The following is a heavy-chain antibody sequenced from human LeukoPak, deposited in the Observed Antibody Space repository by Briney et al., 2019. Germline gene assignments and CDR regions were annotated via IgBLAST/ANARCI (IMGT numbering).Heavy chain of an antibody. CDR3: ASTWIQLWPLNY. CDR1: GFTFSAYW. CDR2: IKPDGSEK. D-gene: IGHD5-18*01. Sequence: GGSLRLSCAASGFTFSAYWMSWVRQAPGKGPEWVANIKPDGSEKSYVDSVKGRFTISRDNAKNSLYLQMNSLRAEDTAVYYCASTWIQLWPLNYWGQGTLVTVSS. V-gene: IGHV3-7*01. J-gene: IGHJ4*02.